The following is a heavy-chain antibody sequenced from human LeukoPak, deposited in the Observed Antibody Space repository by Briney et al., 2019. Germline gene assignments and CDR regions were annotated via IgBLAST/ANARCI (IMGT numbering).Heavy chain of an antibody. J-gene: IGHJ3*01. CDR1: GFTFSSYS. CDR2: ISSSSSYI. D-gene: IGHD1-26*01. CDR3: ARCGIVGATIVL. V-gene: IGHV3-21*01. Sequence: GGSLRLSCAASGFTFSSYSMNWVRQAPGKGLEWVSSISSSSSYIYYADSVKGRFTISRDNAKNSLYLQMNSLRAGDTAVYYCARCGIVGATIVLWGQGTMVTVSS.